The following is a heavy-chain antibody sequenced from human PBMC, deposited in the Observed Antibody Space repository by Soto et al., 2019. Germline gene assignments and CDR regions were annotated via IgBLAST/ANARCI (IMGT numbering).Heavy chain of an antibody. J-gene: IGHJ3*02. Sequence: QVQLVESGGGLVKPGGSLRLSCAASGFRFIDYHMNWIRQAPGKGLEWLSYISSSGTTIYYADSVKGRFTISRDTAKNSLYLQMNSLRAEDTAVYYCARDRSLSWSDYYIGARHDAFDIWGQGTLVTVSS. D-gene: IGHD3-3*01. CDR3: ARDRSLSWSDYYIGARHDAFDI. CDR1: GFRFIDYH. V-gene: IGHV3-11*01. CDR2: ISSSGTTI.